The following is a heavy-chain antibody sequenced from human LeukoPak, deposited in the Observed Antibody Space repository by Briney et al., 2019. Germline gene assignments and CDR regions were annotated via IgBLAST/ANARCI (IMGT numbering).Heavy chain of an antibody. CDR1: GGSISSSSCY. CDR3: ARRYVGARWFDAFDI. V-gene: IGHV4-39*07. CDR2: IYYSGST. Sequence: ASETLSLTCTVSGGSISSSSCYWGWIRQPPGKGLEWIGSIYYSGSTYYNPSLKSRVTISVDTSKNQFSLKLSSVTAADTAVYYCARRYVGARWFDAFDIWGQGTMVTVSS. D-gene: IGHD1-26*01. J-gene: IGHJ3*02.